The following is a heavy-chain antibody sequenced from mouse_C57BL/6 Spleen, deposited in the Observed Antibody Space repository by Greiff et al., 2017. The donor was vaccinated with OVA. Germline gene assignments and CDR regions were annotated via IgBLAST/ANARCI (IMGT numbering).Heavy chain of an antibody. CDR2: IDPSDSYT. CDR3: ATIYYGNHYFDY. V-gene: IGHV1-59*01. D-gene: IGHD2-1*01. Sequence: QVQLKQPGAELVRPGTSVKLSCKASGYTFTSYWMHWVKQRPGQGLEWIGVIDPSDSYTNYNQKFKGKATLTVDTSSSTAYMQLSSLTSEDSAVYYCATIYYGNHYFDYWGQGTTLTVSS. J-gene: IGHJ2*01. CDR1: GYTFTSYW.